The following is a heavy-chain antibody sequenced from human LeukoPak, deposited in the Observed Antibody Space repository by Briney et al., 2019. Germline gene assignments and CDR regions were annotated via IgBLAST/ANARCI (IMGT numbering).Heavy chain of an antibody. CDR3: AILTTHSSSSQFDY. Sequence: PGGSLRLSCAASGSTFSRYAMSWVRQAPGKGLEWVSAISGSGTITYYADSVKGRFTISRDNSKDTLYLQMNSLRAEDTAIYFCAILTTHSSSSQFDYWGQGTLVTVSS. J-gene: IGHJ4*02. CDR1: GSTFSRYA. V-gene: IGHV3-23*01. CDR2: ISGSGTIT. D-gene: IGHD6-6*01.